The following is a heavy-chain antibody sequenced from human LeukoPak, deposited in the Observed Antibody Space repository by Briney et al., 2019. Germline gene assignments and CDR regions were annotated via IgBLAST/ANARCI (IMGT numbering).Heavy chain of an antibody. CDR1: GGTFSSYA. J-gene: IGHJ3*02. V-gene: IGHV1-69*05. D-gene: IGHD2-15*01. Sequence: ASVKVSCKASGGTFSSYAISWVRQAPGQGLEWMGRIIPIFGTANYAQKFQGRVTITTEESTSTAYMELSSLRSEDTAVYYCARDRGIVVPQGAFDIWGQGTMVTVSS. CDR3: ARDRGIVVPQGAFDI. CDR2: IIPIFGTA.